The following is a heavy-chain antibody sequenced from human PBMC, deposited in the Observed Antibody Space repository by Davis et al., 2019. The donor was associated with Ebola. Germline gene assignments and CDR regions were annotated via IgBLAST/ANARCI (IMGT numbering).Heavy chain of an antibody. Sequence: GESLKISCAASGFTFSSYAMHWVRQAPGKGLEWVAHIKQDGNDKYYADSVKGRFTISRDNAKNSLYLQMNSLRGEDTAVYYCARGMTGAKEVGYYYGLDVWGKGTTVTVSS. CDR1: GFTFSSYA. CDR3: ARGMTGAKEVGYYYGLDV. V-gene: IGHV3-7*04. J-gene: IGHJ6*04. CDR2: IKQDGNDK. D-gene: IGHD1-7*01.